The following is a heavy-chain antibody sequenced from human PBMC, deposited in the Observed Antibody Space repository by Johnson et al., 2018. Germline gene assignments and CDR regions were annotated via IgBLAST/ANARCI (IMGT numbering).Heavy chain of an antibody. CDR2: INSDGSST. D-gene: IGHD3-22*01. Sequence: VQLVESGGGLVQPGGSLRLSCAASGFTFSSYWMHWVRQAPGKGLVWVSRINSDGSSTSYADSVKGRFTISRDNAKNTLYLQMNSLRAEDTVVYYCASGEMYFYDSSGYYLDAFDIWGQGTMVTVSS. CDR3: ASGEMYFYDSSGYYLDAFDI. CDR1: GFTFSSYW. J-gene: IGHJ3*02. V-gene: IGHV3-74*02.